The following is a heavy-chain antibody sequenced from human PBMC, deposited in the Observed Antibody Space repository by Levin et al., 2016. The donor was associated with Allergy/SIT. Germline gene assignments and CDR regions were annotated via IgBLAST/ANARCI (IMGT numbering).Heavy chain of an antibody. Sequence: WVRQAPGQGLEWMGIINPSGGSTSYAQKFQGRVTMTRDTSTSTVYMELSSLRSEDTAVYYCARVGGYNQGWFDPWGQGTLVTVSS. J-gene: IGHJ5*02. CDR2: INPSGGST. D-gene: IGHD5-24*01. CDR3: ARVGGYNQGWFDP. V-gene: IGHV1-46*03.